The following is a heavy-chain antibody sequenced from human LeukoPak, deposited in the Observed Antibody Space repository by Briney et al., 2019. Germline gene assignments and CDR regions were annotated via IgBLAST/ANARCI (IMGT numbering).Heavy chain of an antibody. D-gene: IGHD6-6*01. Sequence: ASVKVSCKASGYTFTSYYMHWVRQAPGQGLEWMGIINPSGGSTSYAQKFRGRVTMTRDTSTSTVYMELSSLRSEDTAVYYCARDPEYSSSKEGWFDPWGQGTLVTVSS. CDR2: INPSGGST. CDR3: ARDPEYSSSKEGWFDP. V-gene: IGHV1-46*01. J-gene: IGHJ5*02. CDR1: GYTFTSYY.